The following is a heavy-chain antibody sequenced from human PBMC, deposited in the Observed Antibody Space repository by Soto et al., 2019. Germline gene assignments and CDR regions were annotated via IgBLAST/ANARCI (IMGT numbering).Heavy chain of an antibody. CDR1: GFTFSSFW. D-gene: IGHD6-13*01. Sequence: PGGSLRLSCAASGFTFSSFWMHWVRQAPGKGLVWVSRINSDGSATTYADSVKGRFTISRDNAKNTLYLQMNSLRAEDTPMYYRARMLNGWGGEQLVLDYWRQGHLVTVSS. CDR2: INSDGSAT. V-gene: IGHV3-74*01. CDR3: ARMLNGWGGEQLVLDY. J-gene: IGHJ4*02.